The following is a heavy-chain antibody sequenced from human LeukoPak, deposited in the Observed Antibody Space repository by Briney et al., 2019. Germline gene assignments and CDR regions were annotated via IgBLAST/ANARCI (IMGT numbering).Heavy chain of an antibody. D-gene: IGHD6-13*01. CDR3: ASEIAAADYYFDY. J-gene: IGHJ4*02. V-gene: IGHV3-48*04. CDR1: GFNFSSYT. Sequence: PGGSLRLSCAASGFASGFNFSSYTMNWVRQAPGKGLEWVSYISNTGSVIYYADSVKGRFTISRDNAKNSLYLQMNSLRAEDTAVYYCASEIAAADYYFDYWGQGTLVTVSS. CDR2: ISNTGSVI.